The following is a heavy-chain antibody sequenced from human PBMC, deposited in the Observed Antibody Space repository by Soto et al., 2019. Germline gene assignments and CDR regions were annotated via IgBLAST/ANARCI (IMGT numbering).Heavy chain of an antibody. D-gene: IGHD2-15*01. Sequence: GASVKVSCKASGGTFSSYAISWVRQAPGQGLEWMGGIITIFGTANYAQKFQGRVTITADESTSTAYMELSSLRSEDTAVYYCARKLGGIVAGGYYYYGMDVWGQGTTVTVSS. J-gene: IGHJ6*02. CDR1: GGTFSSYA. CDR3: ARKLGGIVAGGYYYYGMDV. CDR2: IITIFGTA. V-gene: IGHV1-69*13.